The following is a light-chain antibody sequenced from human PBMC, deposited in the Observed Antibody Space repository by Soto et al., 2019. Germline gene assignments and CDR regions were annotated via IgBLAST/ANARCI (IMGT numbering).Light chain of an antibody. CDR3: QSYDSTLSARYV. CDR1: SSNIGANYD. J-gene: IGLJ1*01. Sequence: QSALTQPPSVSGAPGQRVTISCTGSSSNIGANYDVHWYQQRPGTAPKLLIFGNSNRPSGVPDRFSGSKSGTSASLAITGLQAEDEGDYSCQSYDSTLSARYVFGTGTK. CDR2: GNS. V-gene: IGLV1-40*01.